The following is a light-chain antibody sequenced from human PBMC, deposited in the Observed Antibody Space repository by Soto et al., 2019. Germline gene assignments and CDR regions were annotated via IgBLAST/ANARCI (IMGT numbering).Light chain of an antibody. J-gene: IGKJ1*01. V-gene: IGKV3-15*01. CDR1: QSVRSN. Sequence: IVMTQSPATLSVSPGESATLSCRASQSVRSNLAWYQQRPDQAPRLLIYDASTRATDIPARFSGSGSGTDFTLTISSLQSEDFAVYYCQHYNNWPTFGLGTKVEIK. CDR3: QHYNNWPT. CDR2: DAS.